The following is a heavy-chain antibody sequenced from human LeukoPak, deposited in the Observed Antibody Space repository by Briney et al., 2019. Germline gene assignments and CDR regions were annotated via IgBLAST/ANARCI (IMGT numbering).Heavy chain of an antibody. V-gene: IGHV4-31*03. CDR1: GGSISSGGYY. Sequence: SETLSLTCTVSGGSISSGGYYWRWIRQHPGKGLEWIGYIYYSGSTYYNLSLKSRVTISVDTSKNQFSLKLSSVTAADTAVYYCAREYSNVADYWGQGTLVTVSS. D-gene: IGHD4-4*01. CDR2: IYYSGST. CDR3: AREYSNVADY. J-gene: IGHJ4*02.